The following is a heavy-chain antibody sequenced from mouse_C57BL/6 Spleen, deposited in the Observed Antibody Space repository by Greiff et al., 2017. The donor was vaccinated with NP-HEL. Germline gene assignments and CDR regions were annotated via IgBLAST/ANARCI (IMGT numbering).Heavy chain of an antibody. CDR3: ARVLYDYGVDYYAMDY. CDR1: GFTFSDYG. CDR2: ISSGSSTI. D-gene: IGHD2-4*01. V-gene: IGHV5-17*01. Sequence: EVKVVESGGGLVKPGGSLKLSCAASGFTFSDYGMHWVRQAPEKGLEWVAYISSGSSTIYYADTVKGRFTISIDNANNTLFLQMTSLRSEDTAMYYCARVLYDYGVDYYAMDYWGQGTSVTVSS. J-gene: IGHJ4*01.